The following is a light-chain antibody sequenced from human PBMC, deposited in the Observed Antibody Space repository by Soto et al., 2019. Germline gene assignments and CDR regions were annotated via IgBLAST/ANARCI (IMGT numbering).Light chain of an antibody. V-gene: IGKV3-20*01. J-gene: IGKJ1*01. CDR1: QSVSSSS. CDR3: QQYSSSPQT. Sequence: EIVLTQSPGTLSLSPGERATLSCRASQSVSSSSLAWYQQRRGQAPRLLIHDASSRATGIPDRFSGSGSGTDFTLTISRLEPEDFAVYYCQQYSSSPQTFGQGTKVDIK. CDR2: DAS.